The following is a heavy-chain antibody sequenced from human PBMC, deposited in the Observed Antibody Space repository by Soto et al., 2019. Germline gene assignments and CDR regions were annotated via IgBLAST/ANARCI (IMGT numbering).Heavy chain of an antibody. D-gene: IGHD1-1*01. J-gene: IGHJ5*02. V-gene: IGHV4-4*07. CDR2: IYATGTT. Sequence: PSWTLSLTCSVSGDSMSGFYWSWIRKSAGKGLEWIGRIYATGTTDYNPSLKSRVMMSVDTSKKQFSLKLRSVTAADTAVYYCVRDGTKTLRDWFDPWGQGISVTVS. CDR3: VRDGTKTLRDWFDP. CDR1: GDSMSGFY.